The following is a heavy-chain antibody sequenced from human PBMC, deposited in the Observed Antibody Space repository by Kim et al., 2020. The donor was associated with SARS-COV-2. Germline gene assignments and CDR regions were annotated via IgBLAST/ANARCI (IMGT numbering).Heavy chain of an antibody. CDR3: ALPVVRGVIMKTSGMDV. Sequence: SETLSLTCAVYGGSVSGYYWSWIRQPPGKGLEWIGEINHSGSTNYNPSLKSRVTISVDTSKNHFSLKLSSVTAADTAVYYCALPVVRGVIMKTSGMDVWG. J-gene: IGHJ6*01. V-gene: IGHV4-34*01. CDR2: INHSGST. D-gene: IGHD3-10*01. CDR1: GGSVSGYY.